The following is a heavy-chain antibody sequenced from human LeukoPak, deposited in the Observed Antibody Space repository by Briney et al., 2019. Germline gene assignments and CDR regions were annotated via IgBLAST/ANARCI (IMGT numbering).Heavy chain of an antibody. CDR3: ARHADFRDGYVDY. V-gene: IGHV5-51*01. Sequence: GESLKISCKGSGYSFTSYRIGWVRQMTGKGLEWMGIIYPGDSDTRYSPSFQGQVTISADKSISTAYLQWSSLKASDTAMYYCARHADFRDGYVDYWGQGTLVTVSS. D-gene: IGHD5-24*01. CDR1: GYSFTSYR. CDR2: IYPGDSDT. J-gene: IGHJ4*02.